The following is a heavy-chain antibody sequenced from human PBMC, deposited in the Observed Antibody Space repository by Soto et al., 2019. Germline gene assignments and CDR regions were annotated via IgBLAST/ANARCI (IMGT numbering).Heavy chain of an antibody. V-gene: IGHV3-30-3*01. CDR2: ISYDGSNK. CDR3: ASSLLRYFDWLNEDYYYGMDV. Sequence: QVQLVESGGGVVQPGRSLRLSCAASGFTFSSYAMHWVRQAPGKRLEWVAVISYDGSNKYYADSVKGRFTISRDNSKNTLYLQMNSLRAEDTAVYYCASSLLRYFDWLNEDYYYGMDVWGQGTTVTVSS. J-gene: IGHJ6*02. D-gene: IGHD3-9*01. CDR1: GFTFSSYA.